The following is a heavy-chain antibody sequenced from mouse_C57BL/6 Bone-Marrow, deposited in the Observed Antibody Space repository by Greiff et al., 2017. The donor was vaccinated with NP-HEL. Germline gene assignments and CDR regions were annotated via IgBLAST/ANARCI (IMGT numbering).Heavy chain of an antibody. J-gene: IGHJ2*01. CDR1: GYTFTSYG. CDR2: IYPRSGNT. D-gene: IGHD3-1*01. V-gene: IGHV1-81*01. Sequence: VHLVESGAELARPGASVKLSCKASGYTFTSYGISWVKQRTGQGLEWIGEIYPRSGNTYYNEKFKGKATLTADKSSSTAYMELRSLTSEDSAVYFCARAGALDHFDYWGQGTTLTVSS. CDR3: ARAGALDHFDY.